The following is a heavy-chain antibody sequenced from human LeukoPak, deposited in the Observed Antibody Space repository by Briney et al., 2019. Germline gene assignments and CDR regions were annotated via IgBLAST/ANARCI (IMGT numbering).Heavy chain of an antibody. J-gene: IGHJ5*02. CDR2: IYYSGST. CDR1: GGSISSYY. V-gene: IGHV4-59*01. CDR3: ARDKGGPQLDP. Sequence: PSETLSLTCIVSGGSISSYYWSWIRQPPGKGLEWIGYIYYSGSTNYNPSLKSRVTISVDTSKNQFSLKLSSVTAADTAVYYCARDKGGPQLDPWGQGTLATVSS.